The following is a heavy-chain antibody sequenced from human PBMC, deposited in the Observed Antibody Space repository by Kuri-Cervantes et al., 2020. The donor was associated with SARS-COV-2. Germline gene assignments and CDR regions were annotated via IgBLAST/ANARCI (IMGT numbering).Heavy chain of an antibody. J-gene: IGHJ5*02. CDR2: ISGSGGST. V-gene: IGHV3-23*01. Sequence: GGSLRLSCAASGFTFSSYSMNWVRQAPGKGLEWVSVISGSGGSTYYADSVKGRFTISRDNSKNTLYLQMNSLRAEDTAVYYCAKGENTYSSSWFDPWGQGTLVTVSS. CDR1: GFTFSSYS. D-gene: IGHD6-13*01. CDR3: AKGENTYSSSWFDP.